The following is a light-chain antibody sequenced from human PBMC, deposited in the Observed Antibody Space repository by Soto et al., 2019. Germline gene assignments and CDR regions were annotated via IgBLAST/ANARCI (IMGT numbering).Light chain of an antibody. V-gene: IGKV3-20*01. CDR3: QQFGSSPRT. Sequence: VLTQSPGTLSLSPGERATLSCRASQSVSSTYLAWYQQKPGQAPRLLIYGASSRATGIPDRFSGSGSGTDFTLTISSLEPEDFALYYCQQFGSSPRTFGQGTKVEI. J-gene: IGKJ1*01. CDR2: GAS. CDR1: QSVSSTY.